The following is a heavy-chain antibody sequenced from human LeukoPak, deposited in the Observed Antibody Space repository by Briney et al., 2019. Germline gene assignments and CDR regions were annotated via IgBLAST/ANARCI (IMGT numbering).Heavy chain of an antibody. CDR2: IYSTGST. CDR1: GGSIGSGSYY. J-gene: IGHJ5*02. D-gene: IGHD3-3*01. Sequence: SENLSLTCTVSGGSIGSGSYYWSWIRQSAGQGLEWIGRIYSTGSTSYNPSLQSRVTISADTSKNQFSLNLSSVTAADTAMYYCAKDWSIFGARDWFDLWGQGILVTVSS. V-gene: IGHV4-61*02. CDR3: AKDWSIFGARDWFDL.